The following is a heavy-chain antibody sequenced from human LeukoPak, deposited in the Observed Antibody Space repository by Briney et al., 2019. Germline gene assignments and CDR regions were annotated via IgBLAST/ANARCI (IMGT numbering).Heavy chain of an antibody. J-gene: IGHJ4*02. V-gene: IGHV4-59*11. CDR1: GGSNSSHY. CDR3: ARGAVEMATVTFDY. CDR2: IYYSGST. D-gene: IGHD5-24*01. Sequence: SETLSLTCTVSGGSNSSHYWSWIRQPPGKGLEWIGYIYYSGSTNYNPSLKSRVTISVDTSKNQFSLKLSSVTAADTAVYYCARGAVEMATVTFDYWGQGTLVTVSS.